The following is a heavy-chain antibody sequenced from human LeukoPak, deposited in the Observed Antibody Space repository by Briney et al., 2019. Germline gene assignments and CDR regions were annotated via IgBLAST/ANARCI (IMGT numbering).Heavy chain of an antibody. Sequence: SETLSLTCTVSGVSITSSRYYWGWIRQPPGKGLEWIGEINHSGSTNYNPSLKSRVTISVDTSKNQFSLKLSSVTAADTAVYYCARGGSGSYDDDFDYWGQGTLVTVSS. CDR2: INHSGST. D-gene: IGHD1-26*01. CDR3: ARGGSGSYDDDFDY. CDR1: GVSITSSRYY. J-gene: IGHJ4*02. V-gene: IGHV4-39*07.